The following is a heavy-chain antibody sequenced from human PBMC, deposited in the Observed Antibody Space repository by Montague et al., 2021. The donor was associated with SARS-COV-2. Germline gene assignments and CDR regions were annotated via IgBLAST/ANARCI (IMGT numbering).Heavy chain of an antibody. Sequence: SETLSLTCTVSGGSISNYYWSWIRQPPGRGLEWIGYIYYSGSTDXNPSLKSRVTISLDTSKNQFSLKVTSVTAADTAVYYCARGGGYYNYGLDDWGLGTTVTVSS. V-gene: IGHV4-59*01. CDR2: IYYSGST. CDR1: GGSISNYY. J-gene: IGHJ6*02. CDR3: ARGGGYYNYGLDD. D-gene: IGHD2-15*01.